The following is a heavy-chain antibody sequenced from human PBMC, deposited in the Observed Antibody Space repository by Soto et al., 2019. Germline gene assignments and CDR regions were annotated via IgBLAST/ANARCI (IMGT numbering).Heavy chain of an antibody. CDR3: ARHLLGMSEYYDSSGADHDAFDI. V-gene: IGHV4-39*01. Sequence: PSETLSLTCTVSGASISSSSYYWGWIRQPPGKGLEWIGSIYYSGSTYYNPSLKSRVTISVDTSKNQFSLKLSSVTAADTAVYYCARHLLGMSEYYDSSGADHDAFDIWGQGTMVTVSS. D-gene: IGHD3-22*01. CDR2: IYYSGST. CDR1: GASISSSSYY. J-gene: IGHJ3*02.